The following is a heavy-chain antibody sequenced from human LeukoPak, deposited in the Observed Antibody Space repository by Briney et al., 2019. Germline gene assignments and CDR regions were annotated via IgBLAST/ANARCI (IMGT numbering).Heavy chain of an antibody. J-gene: IGHJ4*02. Sequence: PSETLSLTCTVSGYSISSGYYWGWIRQPPGKGLEWIGSIYHSGSTYYNPSLKSRVTISVDTSKNQFSLKLSSVTAADTAVYYCARVVSPTSMGYYFDYWGQGTLVTVSS. CDR1: GYSISSGYY. CDR2: IYHSGST. CDR3: ARVVSPTSMGYYFDY. V-gene: IGHV4-38-2*02. D-gene: IGHD2-8*01.